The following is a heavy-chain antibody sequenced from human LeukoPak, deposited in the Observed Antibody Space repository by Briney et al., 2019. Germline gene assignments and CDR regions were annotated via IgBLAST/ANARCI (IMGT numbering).Heavy chain of an antibody. CDR2: INPSGGST. V-gene: IGHV1-46*01. CDR3: ARAYSGSYGHYYYYMDV. CDR1: GYTFTSYY. J-gene: IGHJ6*03. Sequence: ASVKVSCKASGYTFTSYYMHWVRQAPGQGLEWMGIINPSGGSTSYAQKSQGRVTMTRDMSTSTVYMELSSLRSEDTAVYYCARAYSGSYGHYYYYMDVWGKGTTVTVSS. D-gene: IGHD1-26*01.